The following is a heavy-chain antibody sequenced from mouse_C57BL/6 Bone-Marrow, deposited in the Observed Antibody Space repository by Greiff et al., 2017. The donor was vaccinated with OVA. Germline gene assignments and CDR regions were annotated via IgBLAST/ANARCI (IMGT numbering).Heavy chain of an antibody. CDR1: GFTFIDYY. CDR3: SRSEYYGGFAY. J-gene: IGHJ3*01. CDR2: IRNKANGYKT. D-gene: IGHD1-1*01. V-gene: IGHV7-3*01. Sequence: EVMLVESGGGLVQPGGSLSLSCAASGFTFIDYYMSWVRQPPGKALAWLGFIRNKANGYKTEYSASVKGRFTIARDHSQSIHYLQLNALSAYDSATYYCSRSEYYGGFAYWGQGTLVTVSA.